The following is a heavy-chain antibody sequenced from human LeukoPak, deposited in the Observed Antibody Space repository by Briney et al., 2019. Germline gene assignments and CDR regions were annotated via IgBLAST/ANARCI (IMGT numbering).Heavy chain of an antibody. D-gene: IGHD2-2*01. J-gene: IGHJ6*03. V-gene: IGHV4-59*12. CDR3: ARVVPAAPLIGDYYMDV. CDR1: GGSISSYY. CDR2: IYYSGST. Sequence: PSETLSLTCTVSGGSISSYYWSWIRQPPGKGLEWIGYIYYSGSTNYDPSLKSRVTISVDTSKNQFSLKLSSVTAADTAVYYCARVVPAAPLIGDYYMDVWGKGTTVTVSS.